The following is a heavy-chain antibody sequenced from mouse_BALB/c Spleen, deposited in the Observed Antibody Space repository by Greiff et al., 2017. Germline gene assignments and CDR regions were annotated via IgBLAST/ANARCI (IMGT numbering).Heavy chain of an antibody. V-gene: IGHV1-18*01. J-gene: IGHJ1*01. Sequence: EVKLQESGPELVKPGASVKISCTTSGYTFTEYTMHWVKQSPGKSLEWIGGINPNNGGTSYNQKFKGKATLTVDKSSSTAYMELRSLTSEDSAVYYCARSTMITDWYFDVWGEGTTVTVSS. CDR2: INPNNGGT. CDR1: GYTFTEYT. CDR3: ARSTMITDWYFDV. D-gene: IGHD2-4*01.